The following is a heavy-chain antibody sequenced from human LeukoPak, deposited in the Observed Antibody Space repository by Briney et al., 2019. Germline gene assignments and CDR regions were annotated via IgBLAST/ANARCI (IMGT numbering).Heavy chain of an antibody. D-gene: IGHD3-22*01. CDR2: IIPILNVA. CDR1: GGSFNSYV. V-gene: IGHV1-69*04. CDR3: TREGVYSPDGSGYHRDAFDI. J-gene: IGHJ3*02. Sequence: GASVKVSCKASGGSFNSYVITWVRQAPGQGLEWMGRIIPILNVANFAQKFQGRVTITADKSTNTAHMELSSLRSEDTAVYYCTREGVYSPDGSGYHRDAFDIWGQGTVVTVS.